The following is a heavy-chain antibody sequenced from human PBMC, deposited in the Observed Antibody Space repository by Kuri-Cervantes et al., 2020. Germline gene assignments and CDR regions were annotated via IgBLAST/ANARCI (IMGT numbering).Heavy chain of an antibody. Sequence: LSLTCAVSGFTFNAYGMSWARQVPGRGLEWVSAISGSGTTTSYADSVKGRFTISRDSAKNSLYLQMNSLRAEDTAVYYCARQWLVREGDAFDIWGQGTMVTVSS. CDR3: ARQWLVREGDAFDI. CDR1: GFTFNAYG. J-gene: IGHJ3*02. D-gene: IGHD6-19*01. CDR2: ISGSGTTT. V-gene: IGHV3-23*01.